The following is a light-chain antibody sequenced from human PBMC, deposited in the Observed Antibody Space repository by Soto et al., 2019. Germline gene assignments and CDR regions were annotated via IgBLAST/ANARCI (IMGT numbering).Light chain of an antibody. V-gene: IGLV2-14*01. Sequence: QSALTQPASVSGSPGQSITISCTGTSSDVGGYNYVSWYQQHPGKAPKLMIYDVSNQPSGVSNRFSGSKSGNTASLTICGLQAEDEADYYCSSYTSSSTRVFGGGTKLTVL. CDR3: SSYTSSSTRV. J-gene: IGLJ2*01. CDR2: DVS. CDR1: SSDVGGYNY.